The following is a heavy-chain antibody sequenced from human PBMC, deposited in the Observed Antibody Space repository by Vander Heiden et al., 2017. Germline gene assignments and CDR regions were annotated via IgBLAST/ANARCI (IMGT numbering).Heavy chain of an antibody. V-gene: IGHV3-33*01. CDR1: GFTFSIYG. J-gene: IGHJ4*02. Sequence: QVQLVESGGGVVQPGRSLRLSCGESGFTFSIYGRYWVRQAPGKGLEWVAAIWYDGSNKYYADSVKGRFTISRDNSKNTLYLQMNSLRAEDTAVYYCARDKEAVANYYFDYWGQGTLVTVSS. CDR2: IWYDGSNK. CDR3: ARDKEAVANYYFDY. D-gene: IGHD6-19*01.